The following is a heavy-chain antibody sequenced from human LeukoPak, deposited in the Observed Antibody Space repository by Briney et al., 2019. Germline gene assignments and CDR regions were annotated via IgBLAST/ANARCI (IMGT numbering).Heavy chain of an antibody. D-gene: IGHD2-2*01. J-gene: IGHJ4*02. Sequence: SETLSLTCAVYGGSFSGYYWSWIRQPPGKGLEWIGEINHSGSTNYNPSLKSRVTISVDTAKNQVSLKLSSVTAADAAVYDCASTTDCSSSSCSHDYWGQGTLVTVSS. CDR3: ASTTDCSSSSCSHDY. V-gene: IGHV4-34*01. CDR2: INHSGST. CDR1: GGSFSGYY.